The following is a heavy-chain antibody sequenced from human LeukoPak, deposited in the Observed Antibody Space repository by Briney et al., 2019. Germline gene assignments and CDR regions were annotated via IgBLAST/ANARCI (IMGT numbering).Heavy chain of an antibody. Sequence: GASVTVSCKASGYTFTGYYMHWVRQAPGQGLEWMGWINPNSGGTNYAQKFQGRVTMTRDTSTSTVYMELSSLRSEDTAVYYCARTAAGTGGFDYWGQGTLVTVSS. J-gene: IGHJ4*02. D-gene: IGHD6-13*01. CDR2: INPNSGGT. CDR1: GYTFTGYY. V-gene: IGHV1-2*02. CDR3: ARTAAGTGGFDY.